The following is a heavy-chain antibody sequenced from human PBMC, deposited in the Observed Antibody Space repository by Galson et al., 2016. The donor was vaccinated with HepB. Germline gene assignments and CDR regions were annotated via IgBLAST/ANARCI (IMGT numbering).Heavy chain of an antibody. J-gene: IGHJ1*01. V-gene: IGHV4-59*01. CDR1: GGSMNIYY. D-gene: IGHD6-19*01. CDR3: ARAHISGRYGDFKH. CDR2: IFYTGIT. Sequence: SETLSLTCTVSGGSMNIYYWSWIRQSPGKGLEWIGNIFYTGITNYNPSLKSRVTISVDPFKNQFSLKLTSVTAADTAVYFCARAHISGRYGDFKHWGLGTQVTVSS.